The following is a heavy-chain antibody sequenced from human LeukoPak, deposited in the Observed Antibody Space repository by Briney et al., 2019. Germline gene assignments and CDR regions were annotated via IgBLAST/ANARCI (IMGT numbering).Heavy chain of an antibody. Sequence: PGGSLRLSCAASGFTFSSYGMHWVRQAPGKGLEWVAFIRYDGSNKYYADSVKGRFTISRDNSKNTLYLQMNSLRAEDTAVYYCAKPPPVVPAATIPARTALSDYYYYYMDVWGKGTTVTVSS. D-gene: IGHD2-2*01. V-gene: IGHV3-30*02. CDR1: GFTFSSYG. CDR2: IRYDGSNK. CDR3: AKPPPVVPAATIPARTALSDYYYYYMDV. J-gene: IGHJ6*03.